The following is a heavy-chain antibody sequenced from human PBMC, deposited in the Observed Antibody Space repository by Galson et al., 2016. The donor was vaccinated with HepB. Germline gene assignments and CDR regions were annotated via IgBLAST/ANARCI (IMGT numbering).Heavy chain of an antibody. CDR2: ISYDGSNE. CDR1: GFTFTSFA. CDR3: CVDTAMDYVFDY. V-gene: IGHV3-30-3*01. J-gene: IGHJ4*02. D-gene: IGHD5-18*01. Sequence: SLRLSCAASGFTFTSFAMHWVRQAPGKGLEWVAVISYDGSNEYYADSVKGRFTISRDNAKNSLYLQMNSLRAEDTAVYYCCVDTAMDYVFDYWGQGTLVTVSS.